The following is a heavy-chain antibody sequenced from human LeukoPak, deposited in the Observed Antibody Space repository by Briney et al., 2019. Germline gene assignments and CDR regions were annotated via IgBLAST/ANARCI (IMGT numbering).Heavy chain of an antibody. Sequence: PGGSLRLSCAASGFTFSSYWMSWVRQAPGKGLEWVANIKQDGSEKYYVDSVKGRFTISRDNAKNSLYLQMNSLRAEDTAVYYCASGLPVPRFLEWLSPVFDYWGQGTLVTVSS. J-gene: IGHJ4*02. CDR2: IKQDGSEK. D-gene: IGHD3-3*01. CDR3: ASGLPVPRFLEWLSPVFDY. V-gene: IGHV3-7*01. CDR1: GFTFSSYW.